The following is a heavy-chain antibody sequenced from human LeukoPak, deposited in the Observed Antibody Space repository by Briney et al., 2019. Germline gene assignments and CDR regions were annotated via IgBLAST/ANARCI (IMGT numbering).Heavy chain of an antibody. CDR1: GDSVTNHIYY. Sequence: SETLFLTCTVSGDSVTNHIYYWSWIRQPPGKGLEWIGYIYYGGSPNYSPSLKSRVTISMDTSKNQFSLKLSSVTAADTAVYYCARVSSGILWFGEGGNWFDPWGQGTLVTVSS. CDR2: IYYGGSP. D-gene: IGHD3-10*01. V-gene: IGHV4-61*01. J-gene: IGHJ5*02. CDR3: ARVSSGILWFGEGGNWFDP.